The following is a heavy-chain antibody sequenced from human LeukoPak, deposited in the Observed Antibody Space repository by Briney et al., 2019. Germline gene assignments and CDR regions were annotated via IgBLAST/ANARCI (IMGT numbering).Heavy chain of an antibody. CDR2: IYYSGST. J-gene: IGHJ5*02. CDR1: GGSFSGYY. V-gene: IGHV4-59*08. CDR3: ARHTAEKYNWFDR. D-gene: IGHD5-24*01. Sequence: SETLSLTCAFYGGSFSGYYWSWIRQPPGKGLEWIGYIYYSGSTNYNPSLKSRVTISVDTSKNQFSLKLSSVTAADTAVYYCARHTAEKYNWFDRWGQGTLVTVSS.